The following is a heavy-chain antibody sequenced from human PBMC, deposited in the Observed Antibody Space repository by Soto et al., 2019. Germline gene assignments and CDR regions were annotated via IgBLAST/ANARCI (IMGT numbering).Heavy chain of an antibody. CDR3: ARRRRPLGQLVLYYFDY. D-gene: IGHD6-13*01. V-gene: IGHV4-34*01. CDR1: SGFFSGYY. J-gene: IGHJ4*02. Sequence: SETLSLTCAVYSGFFSGYYWSWIRQPPGKGLEWIGEINHSGTTNYNPSLKSRVTISIDTSKNQFSLKLSSVTAADTAIYYCARRRRPLGQLVLYYFDYWGQGTLVTVSS. CDR2: INHSGTT.